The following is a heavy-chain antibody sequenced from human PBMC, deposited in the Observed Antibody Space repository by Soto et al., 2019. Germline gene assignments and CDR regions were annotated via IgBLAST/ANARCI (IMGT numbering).Heavy chain of an antibody. CDR2: ISAYNGNT. D-gene: IGHD3-3*01. J-gene: IGHJ4*02. CDR3: ARDCEPYDFWSGYFN. CDR1: GYTFTNYG. V-gene: IGHV1-18*01. Sequence: GASVTVSCTASGYTFTNYGISWVRQAPGQGLEWMGWISAYNGNTNYAQKLQGRVTMTTDTSTNTAYMELRSLTSDDTAVYYCARDCEPYDFWSGYFNWGQGTVVTVSS.